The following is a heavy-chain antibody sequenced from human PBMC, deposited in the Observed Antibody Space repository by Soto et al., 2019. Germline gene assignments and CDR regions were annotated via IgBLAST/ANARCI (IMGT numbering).Heavy chain of an antibody. CDR3: AREKSSWYDY. V-gene: IGHV1-18*01. CDR1: GDTITSXG. CDR2: ISAYNGNT. Sequence: GASVKVSCKASGDTITSXGISWVRQAPGQGLEWMGWISAYNGNTNYAQKLQGRVTMTTDTSTSTAYMELRSLRSDDTAVYYCAREKSSWYDYWGQGTLVTVSS. J-gene: IGHJ4*02. D-gene: IGHD6-13*01.